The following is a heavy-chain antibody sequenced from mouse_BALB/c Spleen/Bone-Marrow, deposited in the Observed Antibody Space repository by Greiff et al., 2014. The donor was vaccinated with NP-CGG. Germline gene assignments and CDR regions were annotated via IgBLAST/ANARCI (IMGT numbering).Heavy chain of an antibody. CDR3: ANWAYYFDY. Sequence: QVQLQQSGAELAKPGASVKMSCKASGYTFTTYWMHWVKQRPGQGLEWIGYINPSTGYTEYNQKFKDKATLTAGSSSSTAYMQLSSLTSEDSAVYYCANWAYYFDYWGQGTALTVSS. CDR1: GYTFTTYW. J-gene: IGHJ2*01. D-gene: IGHD4-1*01. CDR2: INPSTGYT. V-gene: IGHV1-7*01.